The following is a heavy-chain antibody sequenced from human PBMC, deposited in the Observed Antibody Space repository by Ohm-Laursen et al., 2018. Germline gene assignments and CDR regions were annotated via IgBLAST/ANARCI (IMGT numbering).Heavy chain of an antibody. CDR1: GATISGYW. J-gene: IGHJ4*02. D-gene: IGHD4-11*01. CDR2: INGDGSRP. V-gene: IGHV3-74*01. Sequence: SLRLSCAASGATISGYWMHWVRQIPGKGLVWVSRINGDGSRPFYADSVKGRFTISRDNGQNVLYLQMTRLRADDTAIYYCARGSSRDYREWGQGTLVTVSS. CDR3: ARGSSRDYRE.